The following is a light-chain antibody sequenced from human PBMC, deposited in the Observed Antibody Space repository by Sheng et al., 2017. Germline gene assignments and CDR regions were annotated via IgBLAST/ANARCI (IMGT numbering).Light chain of an antibody. CDR1: QSVSNNF. Sequence: VLTQSPATLSLSPGERVTLSCRASQSVSNNFLAWYQQKPGQAPRLLIYAASTRATGVPVRFSGSGSGTDFTLTISRLEPEDFAVYYCHQYNFSPPYSFGQGTKLEIE. V-gene: IGKV3-20*01. CDR2: AAS. J-gene: IGKJ2*03. CDR3: HQYNFSPPYS.